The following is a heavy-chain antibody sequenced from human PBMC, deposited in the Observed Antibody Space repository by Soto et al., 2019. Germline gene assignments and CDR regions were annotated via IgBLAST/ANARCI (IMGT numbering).Heavy chain of an antibody. CDR3: ATLGEVVVPAASISDPINYYYGMDV. J-gene: IGHJ6*02. D-gene: IGHD2-2*01. CDR2: ISYDGSNK. V-gene: IGHV3-30*03. CDR1: GFTFSSYG. Sequence: GGSLRLSCAASGFTFSSYGMHWVRQAPGKGLEWVAVISYDGSNKYYADSVKGRFTISRDNSKNTLYLQMNSLRAEDTAVYYCATLGEVVVPAASISDPINYYYGMDVWGQGTTVTVSS.